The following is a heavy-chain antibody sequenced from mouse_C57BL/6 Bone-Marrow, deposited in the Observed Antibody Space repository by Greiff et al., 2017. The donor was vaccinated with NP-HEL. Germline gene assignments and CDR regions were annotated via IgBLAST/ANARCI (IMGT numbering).Heavy chain of an antibody. CDR3: AREGPITKVVARGDFDV. Sequence: EVHLVESEGGLVQPGSSMKLSCTASGFTFSDYYMAWVRQVPEKGLEWVANINYDGSSTYYLDSLKSRFIISRDNAKNILYLQMSSLKSEDTATYYWAREGPITKVVARGDFDVWGTGTTVTVSS. V-gene: IGHV5-16*01. D-gene: IGHD1-1*01. CDR2: INYDGSST. CDR1: GFTFSDYY. J-gene: IGHJ1*03.